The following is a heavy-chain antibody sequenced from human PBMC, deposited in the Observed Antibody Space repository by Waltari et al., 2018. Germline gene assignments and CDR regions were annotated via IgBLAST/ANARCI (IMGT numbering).Heavy chain of an antibody. Sequence: QVQLVQSGAEVKKPGSSVKVSCKASGGTFSSYAISWVRQAPGQGLEWMGGIIPIFGTANYAQKFQSRVTITADESTSTAYMELSSLRSEDTAVYYGARGKSPEYYYDFWSGYDYYGMDVWGQGTTVTVSS. CDR3: ARGKSPEYYYDFWSGYDYYGMDV. D-gene: IGHD3-3*01. CDR1: GGTFSSYA. V-gene: IGHV1-69*01. J-gene: IGHJ6*02. CDR2: IIPIFGTA.